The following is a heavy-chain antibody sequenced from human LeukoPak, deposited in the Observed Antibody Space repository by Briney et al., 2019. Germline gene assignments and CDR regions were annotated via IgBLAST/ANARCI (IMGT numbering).Heavy chain of an antibody. V-gene: IGHV1-69-2*01. CDR3: VALLYSSPSAFDS. CDR1: GYTFTDYY. CDR2: VDPEEGET. J-gene: IGHJ5*01. D-gene: IGHD6-6*01. Sequence: GATVKISCKVSGYTFTDYYMHWVPQAPGKGLEWVGLVDPEEGETTYAQKFQGRVTITSDTSTDTAYMELTSLRSEDTAVYYCVALLYSSPSAFDSRGQGTLATVS.